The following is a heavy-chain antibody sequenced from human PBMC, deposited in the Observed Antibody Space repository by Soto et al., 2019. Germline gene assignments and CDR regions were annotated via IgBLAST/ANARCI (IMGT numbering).Heavy chain of an antibody. CDR3: ARARGGIGVHYYGMDS. CDR2: IYYSGAT. D-gene: IGHD3-16*02. J-gene: IGHJ6*02. Sequence: TFTVSWAAISIGNYYWTWVRPPPGKGLEWIGYIYYSGATYYNPSLKSRLNISIDTSTDQFFLRLTSLTVADSAVYHCARARGGIGVHYYGMDSWGQGTTVTVSS. CDR1: WAAISIGNYY. V-gene: IGHV4-30-4*01.